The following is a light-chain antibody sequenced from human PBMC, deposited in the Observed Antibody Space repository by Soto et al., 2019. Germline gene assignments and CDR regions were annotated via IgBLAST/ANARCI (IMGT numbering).Light chain of an antibody. CDR3: QQYDTWPRT. Sequence: EIVMTQSPATLSVSPGERATLSCRASQSVRNNLVWYQQKPGQAPRLLIYAASSRATGTPARFSGSGSGTEFTLTISSLQSEDFAVYYCQQYDTWPRTFGQGTKVEIK. CDR1: QSVRNN. CDR2: AAS. J-gene: IGKJ1*01. V-gene: IGKV3-15*01.